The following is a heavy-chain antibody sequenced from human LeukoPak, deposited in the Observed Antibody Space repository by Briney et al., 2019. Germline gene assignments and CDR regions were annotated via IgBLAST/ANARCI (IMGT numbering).Heavy chain of an antibody. CDR3: AANLLEWPALEAFDI. D-gene: IGHD3-3*01. J-gene: IGHJ3*02. V-gene: IGHV3-53*01. CDR1: GFTVSSNC. Sequence: GGSLRLSCAASGFTVSSNCMSWVRQAPGKGLEWVSVIYSGGSTYYADSVKGRFTISRDNSKNTLYLQMNSLRAEDTAVYYCAANLLEWPALEAFDIWGQGTMVTVSS. CDR2: IYSGGST.